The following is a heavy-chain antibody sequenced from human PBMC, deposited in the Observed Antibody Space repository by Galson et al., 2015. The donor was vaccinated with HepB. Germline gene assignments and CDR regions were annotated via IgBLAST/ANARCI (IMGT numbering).Heavy chain of an antibody. CDR2: IVGSGTGT. CDR1: GLTFSSFA. Sequence: SLRLSCAASGLTFSSFAMSWVRQAPGKGLEWVSMIVGSGTGTQYADSVKGRFTISRDNSKKTLYLQMDSLRGEDTAVYYCAKNKGARPHYNYCMDGWGKGTTVTVSS. CDR3: AKNKGARPHYNYCMDG. D-gene: IGHD1-26*01. V-gene: IGHV3-23*01. J-gene: IGHJ6*03.